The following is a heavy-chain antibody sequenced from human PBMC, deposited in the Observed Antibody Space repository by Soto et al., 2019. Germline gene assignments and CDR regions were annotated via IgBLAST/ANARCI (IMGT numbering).Heavy chain of an antibody. D-gene: IGHD6-13*01. CDR3: AKARGGWSIAAAGTLDF. V-gene: IGHV3-23*01. CDR2: ISGSGGST. Sequence: EVQLLESGGGLVQPGGSLRLSCAASGVTFSSSGMSWVRQAPGKGLECVSVISGSGGSTSYADSVKGRFTISVDNSKNTLYLQMNSLRAEDTAVYYCAKARGGWSIAAAGTLDFWVQGTLVTVSS. CDR1: GVTFSSSG. J-gene: IGHJ4*02.